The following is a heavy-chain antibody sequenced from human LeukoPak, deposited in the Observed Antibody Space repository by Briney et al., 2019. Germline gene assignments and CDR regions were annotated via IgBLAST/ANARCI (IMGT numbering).Heavy chain of an antibody. V-gene: IGHV4-31*03. CDR1: AGSSGSGGYY. CDR2: IYYSGSA. D-gene: IGHD3-10*01. J-gene: IGHJ2*01. Sequence: SETLSLTCTVSAGSSGSGGYYWSWIRQHPGKGLEWIGYIYYSGSAYYNPSLKSRVTISVDTSKNQFSLKLSSVTAADTAVYYCARCMVRGAKTYWYFDLWGRGTLVTVSS. CDR3: ARCMVRGAKTYWYFDL.